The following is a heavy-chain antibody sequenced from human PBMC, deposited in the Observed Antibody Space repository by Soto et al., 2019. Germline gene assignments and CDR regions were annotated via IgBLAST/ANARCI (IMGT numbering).Heavy chain of an antibody. CDR3: AKTFGYSYAIDY. J-gene: IGHJ4*02. D-gene: IGHD5-18*01. V-gene: IGHV1-18*01. Sequence: QVQLVQSGAAVKKPGASVKVSCKASGYTFTSYGISWVRQAPGQGLEGMGWISAYNGNTNYAQKLQGRVTMTTDTSPSTASMELRSLRSDDTAVYYCAKTFGYSYAIDYWGQGTLVTVSS. CDR1: GYTFTSYG. CDR2: ISAYNGNT.